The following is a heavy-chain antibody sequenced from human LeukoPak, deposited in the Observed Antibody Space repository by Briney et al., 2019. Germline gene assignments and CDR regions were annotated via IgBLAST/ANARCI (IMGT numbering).Heavy chain of an antibody. J-gene: IGHJ6*02. CDR3: ARRRGCSSWYRKNYYGMDV. D-gene: IGHD6-13*01. V-gene: IGHV4-34*01. Sequence: SETLSLTCAVYGGSFSGYYWSWIRQPPGKGLEWIGEINHSGSTNYNPSLKSRVTISVDTSKNQFSLKLSSVTAADTAVYYCARRRGCSSWYRKNYYGMDVWGQGTTVTVSS. CDR2: INHSGST. CDR1: GGSFSGYY.